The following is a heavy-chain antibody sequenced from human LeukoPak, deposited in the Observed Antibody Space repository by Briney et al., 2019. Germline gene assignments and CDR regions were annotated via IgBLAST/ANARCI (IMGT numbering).Heavy chain of an antibody. Sequence: PSETLSLTCTVSGGSISSSSYYWGWIRQPPGKGLEWIGSIYYSGSTYYNPSLKSRVTISVDTSKNQFSLKLSSVTAADTAVYYCARDPRYYYDSSGYYFDYWGQGTLVTVSS. CDR1: GGSISSSSYY. V-gene: IGHV4-39*07. CDR3: ARDPRYYYDSSGYYFDY. D-gene: IGHD3-22*01. CDR2: IYYSGST. J-gene: IGHJ4*02.